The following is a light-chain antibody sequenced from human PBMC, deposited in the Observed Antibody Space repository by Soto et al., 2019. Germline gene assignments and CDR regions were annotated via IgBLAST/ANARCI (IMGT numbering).Light chain of an antibody. CDR3: QQCSGWPPWT. CDR2: GAS. J-gene: IGKJ1*01. V-gene: IGKV3D-15*01. Sequence: EIVLTQFPATLSLSPGETATLSCRASQSIKGNLIWYQQKPGQAPRRLIYGASTRATGTPARFSGSGSRTEFTLTISSLQSEDFAVDYRQQCSGWPPWTFGQGTKIEI. CDR1: QSIKGN.